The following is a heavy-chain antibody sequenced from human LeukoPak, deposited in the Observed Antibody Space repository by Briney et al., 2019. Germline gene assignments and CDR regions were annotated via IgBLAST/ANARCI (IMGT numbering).Heavy chain of an antibody. D-gene: IGHD6-13*01. CDR1: GFIFSSFG. Sequence: SGGSLRLSCAASGFIFSSFGMHWVRQAPGKGLEWAAFIHYDGSSVHYADSVKGRFTISRDNSKNTLYLQMNSLREEDTAVYYCVRGLISAAGTFDYWGQGTLVTVSS. CDR3: VRGLISAAGTFDY. J-gene: IGHJ4*02. CDR2: IHYDGSSV. V-gene: IGHV3-30*02.